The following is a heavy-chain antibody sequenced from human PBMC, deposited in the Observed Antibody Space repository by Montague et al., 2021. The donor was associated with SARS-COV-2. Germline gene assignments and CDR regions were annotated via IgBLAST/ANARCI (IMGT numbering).Heavy chain of an antibody. J-gene: IGHJ5*02. V-gene: IGHV2-70*11. Sequence: PALVKPTQTLTLTCTFSGFPLSTSGMCVSWIRQPPGKALEWLARIDWDDDKYYSTSLKTRLTISKDTSENQVVLTMTNMDPVDTATYYCARILVAAAGSPFDPWGQGTLVTVSS. CDR3: ARILVAAAGSPFDP. CDR2: IDWDDDK. D-gene: IGHD6-13*01. CDR1: GFPLSTSGMC.